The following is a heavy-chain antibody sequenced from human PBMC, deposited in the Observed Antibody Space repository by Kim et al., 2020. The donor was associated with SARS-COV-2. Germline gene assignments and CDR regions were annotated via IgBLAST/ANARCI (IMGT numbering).Heavy chain of an antibody. CDR3: ARDQSAGTTVVTPPHDAFDI. Sequence: SETLSLTCTVSGGSISSGGYYWSWIRQHPGKGLEWIGYIYYSGSTYYNPSLKSRVTISVDTSKNQFSLKLSSVTAADTAVYYCARDQSAGTTVVTPPHDAFDIWGQGTMVTVSS. CDR2: IYYSGST. D-gene: IGHD4-17*01. J-gene: IGHJ3*02. CDR1: GGSISSGGYY. V-gene: IGHV4-31*03.